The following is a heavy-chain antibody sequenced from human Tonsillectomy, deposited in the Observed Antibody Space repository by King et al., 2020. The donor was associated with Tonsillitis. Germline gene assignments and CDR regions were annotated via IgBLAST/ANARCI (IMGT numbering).Heavy chain of an antibody. CDR2: ISGSGGST. CDR1: GFTFSSYA. Sequence: VQLVESGGGSIQPGGSLRLSCAASGFTFSSYAMSWVRQAPGKGLEWVSGISGSGGSTYYADSVKGRFANSRDNSKNTLYLQMNSLIAEDTAVYYCAKDRDFWSPHGMDVWGQGTTVTVSS. J-gene: IGHJ6*02. CDR3: AKDRDFWSPHGMDV. V-gene: IGHV3-23*04. D-gene: IGHD3-3*01.